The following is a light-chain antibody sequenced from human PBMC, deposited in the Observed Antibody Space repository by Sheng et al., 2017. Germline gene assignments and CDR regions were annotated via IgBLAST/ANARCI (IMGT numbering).Light chain of an antibody. CDR3: QQYNNWPLT. V-gene: IGKV3-15*01. Sequence: EIVLTQSPATLSLSPGESATLSCGASQSVSSSYLAWYQQKPGQAPRLLTKGASTRATGIPARFSGSGSGTEFTLTISSLQSEDFAVYYCQQYNNWPLTFGGGTKVEIK. CDR1: QSVSSS. J-gene: IGKJ4*01. CDR2: GAS.